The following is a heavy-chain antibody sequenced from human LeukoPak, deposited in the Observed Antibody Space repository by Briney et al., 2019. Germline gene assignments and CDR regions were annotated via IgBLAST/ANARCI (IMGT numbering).Heavy chain of an antibody. J-gene: IGHJ1*01. CDR3: ARSSVTYGAAYFQH. V-gene: IGHV1-69*04. D-gene: IGHD3-16*01. CDR1: GGTFSSYA. CDR2: IIPILGIA. Sequence: ASVKVSCKASGGTFSSYAISWVRQAPGQGLEWMGRIIPILGIANYAQKFQGRATITADKSTSTAYMELSSLRSEDTAVYYCARSSVTYGAAYFQHWGQGTLVTVSS.